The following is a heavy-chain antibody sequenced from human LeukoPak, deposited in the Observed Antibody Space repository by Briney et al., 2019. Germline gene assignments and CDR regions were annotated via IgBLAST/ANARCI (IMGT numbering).Heavy chain of an antibody. V-gene: IGHV4-59*04. CDR1: GGSISSYY. Sequence: SETLSLTCTVSGGSISSYYWSWIRQPPGKGLEWIGYIYYSGSTYYNPSLKSRVTISVDTSKNQFSLKLSSVTAADTAVYYCARATYYGDYVDYWGQGTLVTVSS. CDR2: IYYSGST. J-gene: IGHJ4*02. D-gene: IGHD4-17*01. CDR3: ARATYYGDYVDY.